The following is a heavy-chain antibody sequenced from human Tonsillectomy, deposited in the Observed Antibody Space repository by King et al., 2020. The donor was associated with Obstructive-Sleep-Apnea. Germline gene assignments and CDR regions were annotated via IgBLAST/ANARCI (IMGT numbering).Heavy chain of an antibody. CDR2: IYYSGST. V-gene: IGHV4-39*01. CDR3: ASQRSGGSCYAL. D-gene: IGHD2-15*01. J-gene: IGHJ4*02. CDR1: GGSISSSSYY. Sequence: QLQESGPGLVKPSETLSLTCTVSGGSISSSSYYWGWIRQPPGKGLEWIGGIYYSGSTYYNPSLKSRATISVDPSKNQFSLKLSSVTAADTAVYYCASQRSGGSCYALWGQGTLVTVSS.